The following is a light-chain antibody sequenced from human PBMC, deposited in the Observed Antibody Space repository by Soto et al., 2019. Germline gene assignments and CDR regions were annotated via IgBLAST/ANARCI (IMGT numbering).Light chain of an antibody. CDR2: GAS. CDR1: QSVNSN. J-gene: IGKJ1*01. Sequence: EIVMTQSPATLSVSPGERATLSCRASQSVNSNLVWYQQKPGQAPRLLIYGASTSATGIPGRFSGSGYGTEFNLTISSLQSEDFAVYYCQQYNNWLWTFGQGTKVEIK. V-gene: IGKV3-15*01. CDR3: QQYNNWLWT.